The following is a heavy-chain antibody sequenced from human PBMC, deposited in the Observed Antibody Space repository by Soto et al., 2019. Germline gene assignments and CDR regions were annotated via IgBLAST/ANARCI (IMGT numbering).Heavy chain of an antibody. CDR1: GYTSTAYY. J-gene: IGHJ4*02. D-gene: IGHD2-15*01. V-gene: IGHV1-2*02. Sequence: ASLKVSCKASGYTSTAYYMHWVRQAPGQGLEWMGWINPNSGGTNFAQKFQGRVTMTRDTSINTAYMELSSLRSDDAAVYYCATDTEGNKLLGFDNWSQGTRVTVSS. CDR2: INPNSGGT. CDR3: ATDTEGNKLLGFDN.